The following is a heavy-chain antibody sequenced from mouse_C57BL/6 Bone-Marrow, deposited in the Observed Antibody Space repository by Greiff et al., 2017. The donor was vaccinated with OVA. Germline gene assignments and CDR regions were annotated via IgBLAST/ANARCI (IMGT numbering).Heavy chain of an antibody. CDR1: GYTFTSYW. CDR2: IHPSDSDT. CDR3: AIWGLTGHYYAMDY. J-gene: IGHJ4*01. Sequence: QVHVKQPGAELVKPGASVKVYCKASGYTFTSYWMHWVKQRPGQGLEWIGRIHPSDSDTNYNQKFKGKATLTVDKSSSTAYMQLSSLTSEDSAVYYCAIWGLTGHYYAMDYWGQGTSVTVSS. V-gene: IGHV1-74*01. D-gene: IGHD4-1*01.